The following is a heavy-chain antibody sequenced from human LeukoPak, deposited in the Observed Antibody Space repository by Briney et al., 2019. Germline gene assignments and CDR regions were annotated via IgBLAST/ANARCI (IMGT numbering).Heavy chain of an antibody. CDR1: GFTFSSYW. V-gene: IGHV3-74*01. J-gene: IGHJ5*02. Sequence: GGSLRLSCTASGFTFSSYWMHWIRQAPGKGLVWVSHIKSDGSGINYADSVKGRFTISRDNAKNTLYLQMNSLRAEDTAVYYCARNIAARWFDPWGQGTLVTVSS. CDR2: IKSDGSGI. D-gene: IGHD6-6*01. CDR3: ARNIAARWFDP.